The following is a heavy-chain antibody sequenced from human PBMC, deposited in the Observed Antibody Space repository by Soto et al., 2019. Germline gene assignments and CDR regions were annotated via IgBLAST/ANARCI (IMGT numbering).Heavy chain of an antibody. D-gene: IGHD3-3*02. CDR3: ARGSLIHFDY. Sequence: GESLKISCAGSGFTFSGFAMNWVRQAPGKGLEWISYIKTSTGITHYADSVKGRFTISRDNAKDSVYLQMNSLRDEDTAVYYCARGSLIHFDYWGQGALVTVSS. V-gene: IGHV3-48*02. J-gene: IGHJ4*02. CDR1: GFTFSGFA. CDR2: IKTSTGIT.